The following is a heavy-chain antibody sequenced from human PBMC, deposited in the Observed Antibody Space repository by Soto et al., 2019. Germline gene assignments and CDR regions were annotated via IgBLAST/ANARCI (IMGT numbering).Heavy chain of an antibody. Sequence: GGSLRLSCAASGFTFSSYAMSWVRQAPGKGLEWVSAISGSGGSTYYADSVKGRFTISRDNSKNTLYLQMNSLRAEDTAVYYCAKDQVVVVPAAMSWLNYGDWCFDYWGQGTLVTVSS. J-gene: IGHJ4*02. CDR1: GFTFSSYA. V-gene: IGHV3-23*01. CDR2: ISGSGGST. D-gene: IGHD2-2*01. CDR3: AKDQVVVVPAAMSWLNYGDWCFDY.